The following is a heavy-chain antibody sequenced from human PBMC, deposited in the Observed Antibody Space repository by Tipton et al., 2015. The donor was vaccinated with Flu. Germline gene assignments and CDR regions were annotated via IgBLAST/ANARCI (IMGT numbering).Heavy chain of an antibody. CDR2: IYYSGST. V-gene: IGHV4-59*12. Sequence: TLSLTCTVSGGSISSYYWSWIRQPPGKGLEWIGYIYYSGSTNHNPSLKSRVAISVDTSKNQFSLKLSSVTAADTAVYYCACRGSCYHWGQGTLVTVSS. CDR3: ACRGSCYH. J-gene: IGHJ4*02. CDR1: GGSISSYY. D-gene: IGHD1-26*01.